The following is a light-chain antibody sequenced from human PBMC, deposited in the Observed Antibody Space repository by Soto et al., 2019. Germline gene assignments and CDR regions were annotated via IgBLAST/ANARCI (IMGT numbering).Light chain of an antibody. CDR3: QQYFNTPIT. V-gene: IGKV4-1*01. Sequence: EIVMTQSPATLSVSLGDRSTINCRSSHSVLYNSNNKNYLAWYQQKPGQPPKLLIYWASSRESGVPDRFSGSGSGTDFTLTISSLQAEDVAVYYCQQYFNTPITFGQGTRLEIK. CDR1: HSVLYNSNNKNY. CDR2: WAS. J-gene: IGKJ5*01.